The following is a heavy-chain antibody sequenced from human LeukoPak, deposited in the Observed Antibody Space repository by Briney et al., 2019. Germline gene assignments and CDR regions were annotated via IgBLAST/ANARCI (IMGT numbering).Heavy chain of an antibody. CDR3: AREIGSGLQMYFDY. CDR2: ISGGGSSI. D-gene: IGHD6-19*01. V-gene: IGHV3-23*01. CDR1: GFTFSSYA. Sequence: GGSLRLSCAASGFTFSSYAMSWVRQAPGRGLEWVSVISGGGSSIHYADSVKGRFTISRDNSKDTLYLQMNSLRAGDTAVYYCAREIGSGLQMYFDYWGQGTLVTVSS. J-gene: IGHJ4*02.